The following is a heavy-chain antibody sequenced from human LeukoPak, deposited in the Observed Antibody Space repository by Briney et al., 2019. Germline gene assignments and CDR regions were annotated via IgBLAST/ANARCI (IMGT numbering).Heavy chain of an antibody. CDR2: INHSGST. J-gene: IGHJ4*02. CDR3: ARNGNSSSMDY. Sequence: PSETLSLTCAVYGGSLSGYYWSWIRQPPGKGLEWIGEINHSGSTNYNPSLKSRVTISVDTSKNQFSLKLSSVTAADTAVYYRARNGNSSSMDYWGQGTLVTVSS. CDR1: GGSLSGYY. D-gene: IGHD6-6*01. V-gene: IGHV4-34*01.